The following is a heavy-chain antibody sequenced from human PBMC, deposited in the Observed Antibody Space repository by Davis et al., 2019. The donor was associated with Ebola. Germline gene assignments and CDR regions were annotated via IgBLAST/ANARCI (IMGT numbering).Heavy chain of an antibody. D-gene: IGHD1-26*01. V-gene: IGHV3-7*03. Sequence: GESLKISCTVSGFTFSNNWMSWVRQAPGKGLEWVANIKQDGSEKYYVDSVKGRFTISRDNAKNSLYLQMNSLRAEDTAVYYCAREGTIRGSYYMNWGQGTLVTVSS. CDR1: GFTFSNNW. CDR2: IKQDGSEK. J-gene: IGHJ4*02. CDR3: AREGTIRGSYYMN.